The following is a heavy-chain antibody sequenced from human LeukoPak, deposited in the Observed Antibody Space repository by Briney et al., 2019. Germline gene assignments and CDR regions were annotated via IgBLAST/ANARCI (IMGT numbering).Heavy chain of an antibody. Sequence: SETLSLTCTVSGGSISSYYWSWIRQPPGKGLEWIGYIYYSGSTNYKPSLKSRVTISVDTSKNQFSLKLSSVTAADTAVYYCARGGYYGSGSFDYWGQGTLVTVSS. CDR1: GGSISSYY. J-gene: IGHJ4*02. CDR2: IYYSGST. D-gene: IGHD3-10*01. CDR3: ARGGYYGSGSFDY. V-gene: IGHV4-59*01.